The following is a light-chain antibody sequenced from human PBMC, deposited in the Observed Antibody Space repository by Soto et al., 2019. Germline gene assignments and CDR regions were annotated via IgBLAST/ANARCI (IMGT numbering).Light chain of an antibody. CDR1: QSVSSNF. V-gene: IGKV3-20*01. J-gene: IGKJ2*01. Sequence: EIVLTQSPGTLSLSPGERATLSCRASQSVSSNFLAWYQQKPGQAPRLLIHGASTRATAIPDRFSGNGSGTDFTLSISRLEPEDSAVYYCQQYGSSPMYTFGQGTKVDIK. CDR3: QQYGSSPMYT. CDR2: GAS.